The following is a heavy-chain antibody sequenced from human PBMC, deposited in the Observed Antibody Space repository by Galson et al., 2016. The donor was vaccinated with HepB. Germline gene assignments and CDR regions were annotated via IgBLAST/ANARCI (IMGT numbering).Heavy chain of an antibody. Sequence: SVKVSCKASGGPFSGFGISWVRQAPGQGLEWMGGIIPMFGKPNYAQKFQGRVTITAGTSTATSYIEMSSLRSEDTAVYYCARDSPEGDYSTTGQYYPTGYWGQGTLLTVPS. CDR3: ARDSPEGDYSTTGQYYPTGY. D-gene: IGHD2/OR15-2a*01. CDR2: IIPMFGKP. CDR1: GGPFSGFG. J-gene: IGHJ4*02. V-gene: IGHV1-69*06.